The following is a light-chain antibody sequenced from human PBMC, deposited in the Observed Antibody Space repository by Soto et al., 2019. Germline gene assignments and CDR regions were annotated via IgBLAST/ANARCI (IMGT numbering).Light chain of an antibody. V-gene: IGLV2-14*01. Sequence: QSVLTQPASVSGSPGQSITISCTGTSRDVGGYNYVSWYQQHPGKAPKLMIYEVSNRPSGVSNRFSGSKSGNTASLTISGLQAEDEADYYCSSYTSSSRYVFGTGTKLTVL. CDR2: EVS. CDR1: SRDVGGYNY. CDR3: SSYTSSSRYV. J-gene: IGLJ1*01.